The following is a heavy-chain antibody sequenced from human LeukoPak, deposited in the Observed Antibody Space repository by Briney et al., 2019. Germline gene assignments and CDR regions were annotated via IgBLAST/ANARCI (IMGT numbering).Heavy chain of an antibody. CDR3: ATTYFVDGRFDP. D-gene: IGHD2-15*01. CDR2: IYYSGST. J-gene: IGHJ5*02. CDR1: GGSISSSSYY. V-gene: IGHV4-39*07. Sequence: PSETLSLTCTVSGGSISSSSYYWGWIRQPPGKGLEWIGSIYYSGSTYYNPSLKSRVTISVDTSKNQFSLKLSSVTAADTAVYYCATTYFVDGRFDPWGQGTLVTVSS.